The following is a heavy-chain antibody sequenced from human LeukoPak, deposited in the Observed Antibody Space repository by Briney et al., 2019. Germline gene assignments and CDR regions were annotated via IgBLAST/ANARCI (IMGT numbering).Heavy chain of an antibody. V-gene: IGHV3-33*01. CDR3: ARWVGAAGFDY. Sequence: GGSLRLSCAASGFIFSSYGMHWVRQAPGKGLEWVAVIWYDGSNKYYADSVKGRFSISRDNSKNTLYLQMNSLRAEDTAVYYCARWVGAAGFDYWGQGTLVTVAS. D-gene: IGHD2-15*01. CDR2: IWYDGSNK. CDR1: GFIFSSYG. J-gene: IGHJ4*02.